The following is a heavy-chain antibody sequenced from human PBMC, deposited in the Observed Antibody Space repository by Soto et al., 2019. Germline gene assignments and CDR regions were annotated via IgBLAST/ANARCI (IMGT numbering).Heavy chain of an antibody. V-gene: IGHV4-39*01. J-gene: IGHJ5*02. CDR3: ARLPGDYYDILTGYWDLVWFAP. Sequence: SETLSLTCTVSGGSISSSSYHWGWIRQPPGKGLEWIGSIYYSGSTYYNPSLKSRVTISVDTSKNQFSLKLSSVTAADTAVYYCARLPGDYYDILTGYWDLVWFAPWGQGTLVTVSS. CDR1: GGSISSSSYH. CDR2: IYYSGST. D-gene: IGHD3-9*01.